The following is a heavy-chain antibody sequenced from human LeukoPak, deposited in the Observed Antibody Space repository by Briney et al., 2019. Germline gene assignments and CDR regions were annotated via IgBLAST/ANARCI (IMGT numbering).Heavy chain of an antibody. V-gene: IGHV4-59*01. Sequence: PSETLSLTCTVSGGSISSYYWSWIRQPPGKGLEWIGYIHYSGSTNYNPSLKSRVTISVDTSKNQFSLKLSSVTAADTAVYYCARAYSSYTPSDYWGQGTLVTVSS. CDR2: IHYSGST. CDR1: GGSISSYY. D-gene: IGHD6-6*01. J-gene: IGHJ4*02. CDR3: ARAYSSYTPSDY.